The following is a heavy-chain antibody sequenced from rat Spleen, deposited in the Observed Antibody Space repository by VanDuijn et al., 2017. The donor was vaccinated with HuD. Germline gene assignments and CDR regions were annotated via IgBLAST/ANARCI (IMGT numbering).Heavy chain of an antibody. D-gene: IGHD2-1*01. Sequence: EVQLQESGPGLVKPSQSLSLTCSVTGYSITSNYWGWIRKFPGNKMEWMGYISYSGSTSYHPSLKSRVSITRDTSKNQFFLQLNSVTAEDTATYYCARSLDTYGWFAYWGQGTLVTVSS. CDR1: GYSITSNY. CDR3: ARSLDTYGWFAY. V-gene: IGHV3-1*01. CDR2: ISYSGST. J-gene: IGHJ3*01.